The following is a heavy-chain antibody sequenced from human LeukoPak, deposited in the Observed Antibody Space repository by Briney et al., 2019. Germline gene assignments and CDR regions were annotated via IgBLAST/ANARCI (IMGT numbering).Heavy chain of an antibody. J-gene: IGHJ4*02. V-gene: IGHV3-21*01. CDR1: GCPFSYYS. D-gene: IGHD6-13*01. CDR2: ISISSSYI. CDR3: ARAQDSSSCPFDY. Sequence: GGSLRLFCAASGCPFSYYSMNWVPQAPGKGLEWVSSISISSSYIYYADSVKGRFTISRDNAKNSLYLQMNSVRADDTAVYYCARAQDSSSCPFDYWGEGTLVTVSS.